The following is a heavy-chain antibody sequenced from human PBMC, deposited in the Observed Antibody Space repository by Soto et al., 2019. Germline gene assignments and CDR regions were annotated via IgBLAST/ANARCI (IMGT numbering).Heavy chain of an antibody. V-gene: IGHV1-18*04. J-gene: IGHJ5*02. D-gene: IGHD2-15*01. CDR3: ARAELLREGVRWFDR. Sequence: ASVKVSCKASGYTFTSYGISWVRQAPGQGLEWMGWISAYNGNTNYAQKLQGRVTMTTDTSTSTAYMELRSLRSDDTAVYYCARAELLREGVRWFDRWRQGTLVTFSS. CDR1: GYTFTSYG. CDR2: ISAYNGNT.